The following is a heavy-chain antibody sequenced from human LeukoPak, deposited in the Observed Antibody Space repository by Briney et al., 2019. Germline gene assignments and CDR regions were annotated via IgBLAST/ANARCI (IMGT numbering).Heavy chain of an antibody. D-gene: IGHD3-10*01. CDR2: IYPGDSDT. CDR3: ARQLYGSGSYWDY. V-gene: IGHV5-51*01. J-gene: IGHJ4*02. Sequence: GESLKISCKGSGYSFTSYWIGWVRQMPGKGLEWMGIIYPGDSDTRYSPSFQGQITISADKSISTAYLQWSSLKASDSAMYYCARQLYGSGSYWDYWGQGTLATVSS. CDR1: GYSFTSYW.